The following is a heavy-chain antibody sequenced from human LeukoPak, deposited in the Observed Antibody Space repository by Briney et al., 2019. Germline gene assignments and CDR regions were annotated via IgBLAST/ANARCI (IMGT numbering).Heavy chain of an antibody. CDR2: INPNSGGT. J-gene: IGHJ4*02. D-gene: IGHD6-6*01. CDR1: GYTFTGYY. CDR3: TRDSYSSSSVDY. V-gene: IGHV1-2*06. Sequence: ASVKVSCKASGYTFTGYYMHWVRQAPGQGLEWMGRINPNSGGTNYAQKFQDRVTMTRDTSISTAYMELSRLRSDDTAVYYCTRDSYSSSSVDYWSQGALVTVSS.